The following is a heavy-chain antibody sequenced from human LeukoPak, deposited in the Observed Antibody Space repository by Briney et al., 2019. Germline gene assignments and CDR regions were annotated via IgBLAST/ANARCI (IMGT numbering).Heavy chain of an antibody. Sequence: ASVKVSCKASGYTFTSYDINWVRQATGQGLEWMGWMNPNSGNTGYAQKFQGRVTMTRNTSISTAYMELSSLRSEDTAVYYCARGQIGYSSSWYFLPYYYYMDVWGKGTTVTISS. CDR2: MNPNSGNT. J-gene: IGHJ6*03. V-gene: IGHV1-8*01. D-gene: IGHD6-13*01. CDR1: GYTFTSYD. CDR3: ARGQIGYSSSWYFLPYYYYMDV.